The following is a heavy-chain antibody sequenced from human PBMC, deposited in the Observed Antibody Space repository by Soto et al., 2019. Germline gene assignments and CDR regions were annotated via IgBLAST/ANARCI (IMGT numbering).Heavy chain of an antibody. Sequence: PWVSLRLSCAASGFTFSDYGMHWVRQAPGKGLEWVALISHDGKNKYYGDSVQGRFTISRDNSKSTLYLQMNSPRTEDTAMYYCARDDEDGSYCDLGYRGQGTLVTVSS. CDR1: GFTFSDYG. J-gene: IGHJ4*02. CDR2: ISHDGKNK. V-gene: IGHV3-30*03. CDR3: ARDDEDGSYCDLGY. D-gene: IGHD3-10*01.